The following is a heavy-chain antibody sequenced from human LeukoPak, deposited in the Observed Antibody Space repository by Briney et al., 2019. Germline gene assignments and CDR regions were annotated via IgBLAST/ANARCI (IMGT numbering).Heavy chain of an antibody. V-gene: IGHV4-59*08. Sequence: PSETLSLTCTVSGGSISRYYWSWIRQPPGKGLEWFGYVYDSGTTNYNPSLKSRVTISVDTSKNQFSLKLSSVTAADTAVYYCARGEMAAAGKGEWFDPWGQETLVTVSS. CDR1: GGSISRYY. CDR2: VYDSGTT. J-gene: IGHJ5*02. D-gene: IGHD5-24*01. CDR3: ARGEMAAAGKGEWFDP.